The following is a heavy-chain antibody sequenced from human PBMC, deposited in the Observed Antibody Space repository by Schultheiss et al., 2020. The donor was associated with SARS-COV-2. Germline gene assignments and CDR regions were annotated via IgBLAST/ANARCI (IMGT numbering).Heavy chain of an antibody. CDR3: AKVVD. Sequence: GGSLRLSCAASGFTFNSYAMHWVRQAPGKGLEWVAVISYDGSNKYYADSVKGRFTISRDNSKNTLYLQMNSLRAEDTAVYYCAKVVDWGQGTLVTVSS. J-gene: IGHJ4*02. CDR1: GFTFNSYA. D-gene: IGHD2-15*01. CDR2: ISYDGSNK. V-gene: IGHV3-30-3*01.